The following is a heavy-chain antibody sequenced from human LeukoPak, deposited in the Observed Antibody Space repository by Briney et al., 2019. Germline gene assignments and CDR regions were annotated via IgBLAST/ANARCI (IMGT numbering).Heavy chain of an antibody. V-gene: IGHV1-18*01. CDR3: ARERIYDFWSGYYNWFDP. CDR1: GYTFTSYG. D-gene: IGHD3-3*01. Sequence: ASVKVSCKASGYTFTSYGISWVRQAPGQGLEWMGWISTYNGHTNYAQKLQGRVTMTTDTSTSTAYMELRSLRSDDTAVYYCARERIYDFWSGYYNWFDPWGQGTLVTVSS. CDR2: ISTYNGHT. J-gene: IGHJ5*02.